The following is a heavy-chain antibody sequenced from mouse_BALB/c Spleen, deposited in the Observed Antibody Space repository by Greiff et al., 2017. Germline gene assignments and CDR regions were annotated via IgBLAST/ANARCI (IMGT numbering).Heavy chain of an antibody. Sequence: EVQLQESGGGLVQPGGSLKLSCAASGFTFSSYGMSWVRQTPDKRLELVATINSNGGSTYYPDSVKGRFTISRDNAKNTLYLQMSSLKSEDTAMYYCARDWGLRAWFAYWGQGTLVTVSA. J-gene: IGHJ3*01. V-gene: IGHV5-6-3*01. CDR2: INSNGGST. D-gene: IGHD2-4*01. CDR3: ARDWGLRAWFAY. CDR1: GFTFSSYG.